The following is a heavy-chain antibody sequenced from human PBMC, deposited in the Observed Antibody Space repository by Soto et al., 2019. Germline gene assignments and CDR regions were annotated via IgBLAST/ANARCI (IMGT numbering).Heavy chain of an antibody. V-gene: IGHV3-30*18. J-gene: IGHJ4*02. D-gene: IGHD3-22*01. CDR1: GFTFSSYG. Sequence: GGSLRLSCAASGFTFSSYGMHWVRQAPGKGLEWVAVISYDGSNKYYADSVKGRFTISRDNSKNTLYLQMNSLRAEDTAVYYCAKDGNLYYDRSTSYFDYWGQGTLVTVSS. CDR2: ISYDGSNK. CDR3: AKDGNLYYDRSTSYFDY.